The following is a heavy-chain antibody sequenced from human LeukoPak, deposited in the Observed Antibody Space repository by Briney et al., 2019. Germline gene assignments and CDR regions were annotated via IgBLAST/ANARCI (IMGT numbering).Heavy chain of an antibody. CDR3: AGAGDTPPY. V-gene: IGHV3-7*01. D-gene: IGHD7-27*01. Sequence: GGSLRLSCAASGFTFSYHWMTWVRQAPGKGLEWVANIKNDGAVKNYVDSVKGRFTISRDNAKNSLYLQMNSLRAEDTAVYYCAGAGDTPPYWGQGTLVTVSS. CDR1: GFTFSYHW. J-gene: IGHJ4*02. CDR2: IKNDGAVK.